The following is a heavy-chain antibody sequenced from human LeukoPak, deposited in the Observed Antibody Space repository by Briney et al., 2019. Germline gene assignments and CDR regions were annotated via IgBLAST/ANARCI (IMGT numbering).Heavy chain of an antibody. D-gene: IGHD3-10*01. CDR3: ATSRFGELSTP. Sequence: PGGSLRLSCVASGFTFSRFWMTWVRQAPGKGLEWVANIKQDGSEQYYVDSVKARFTISRDNAKNSLYLLMSSLRAEDTAVYYCATSRFGELSTPWGQGTLVTVSS. J-gene: IGHJ4*02. CDR1: GFTFSRFW. CDR2: IKQDGSEQ. V-gene: IGHV3-7*01.